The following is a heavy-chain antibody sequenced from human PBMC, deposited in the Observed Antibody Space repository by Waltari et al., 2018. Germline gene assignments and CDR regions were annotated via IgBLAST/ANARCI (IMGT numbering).Heavy chain of an antibody. J-gene: IGHJ3*02. CDR1: GYTFSGYY. Sequence: QGRLVQSGTEVKKPGASVKVSCKASGYTFSGYYIHWVRQAPGQRLEWTGCISTETGGTTASQSYQGRVTLTGDTSVTTVYMELNSLNFDATAVYYCATGDSVIMILGDAFDIWGQGT. CDR2: ISTETGGT. V-gene: IGHV1-2*02. D-gene: IGHD3-16*01. CDR3: ATGDSVIMILGDAFDI.